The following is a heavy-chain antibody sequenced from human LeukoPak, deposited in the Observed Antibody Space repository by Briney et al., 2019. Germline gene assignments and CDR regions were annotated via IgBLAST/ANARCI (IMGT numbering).Heavy chain of an antibody. Sequence: SGGSLRLSCAASGFTFTDYAMSWVRQAPGTGLEWVSAISGIANAIFYASSVKGRFTISRANSRDTLSLQLSSLRAEDTAVYYCVRHLATSGSYPLDYWGQGTLVTVSS. V-gene: IGHV3-23*01. J-gene: IGHJ4*02. CDR1: GFTFTDYA. CDR2: ISGIANAI. CDR3: VRHLATSGSYPLDY. D-gene: IGHD2-15*01.